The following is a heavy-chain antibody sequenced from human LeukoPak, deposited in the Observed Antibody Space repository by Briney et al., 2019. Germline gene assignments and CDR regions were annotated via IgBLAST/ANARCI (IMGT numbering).Heavy chain of an antibody. J-gene: IGHJ5*02. Sequence: PGGSLRLSCAASGFTFSSYAMSWVRQAPGKELEWVSAISGSGGSTYYADSVKGRFTISRDNSKNTLYLQMTSLRAEDTAVYYCAKVPTLLGYCSSTSCPRGWFDPWGQGTLVTVSS. CDR1: GFTFSSYA. CDR2: ISGSGGST. V-gene: IGHV3-23*01. CDR3: AKVPTLLGYCSSTSCPRGWFDP. D-gene: IGHD2-2*01.